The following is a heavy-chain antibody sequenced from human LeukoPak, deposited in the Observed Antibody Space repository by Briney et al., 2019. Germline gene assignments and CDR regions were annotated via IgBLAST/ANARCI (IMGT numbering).Heavy chain of an antibody. Sequence: PSETLSLTCAVSGDSINNFYWSWIRQPPGKGLQWIGYIYYSGSTNYNPSLKSRVTISVDTSKNQFSLKLTSVTAADTAVYYCARDAWYYYDSSGYYYFDYWGQGTLVTVSS. D-gene: IGHD3-22*01. V-gene: IGHV4-59*12. CDR2: IYYSGST. J-gene: IGHJ4*02. CDR3: ARDAWYYYDSSGYYYFDY. CDR1: GDSINNFY.